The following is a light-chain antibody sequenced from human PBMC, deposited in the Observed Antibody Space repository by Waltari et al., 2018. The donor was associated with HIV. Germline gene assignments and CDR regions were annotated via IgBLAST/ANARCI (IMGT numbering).Light chain of an antibody. CDR3: NSRDSSGNPVI. Sequence: SSELTQDPAVSVALGQTVRITCQGASLRNYYASWYQQKPGQAPVLVIYGKNNRPSGIPDRFSGSSSGNTASLTITGAQAKDEADYYCNSRDSSGNPVILGGGTKLTVL. V-gene: IGLV3-19*01. J-gene: IGLJ2*01. CDR1: SLRNYY. CDR2: GKN.